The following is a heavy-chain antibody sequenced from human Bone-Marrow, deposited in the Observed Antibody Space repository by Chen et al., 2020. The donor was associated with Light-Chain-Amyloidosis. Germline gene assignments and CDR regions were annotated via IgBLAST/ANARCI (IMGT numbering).Heavy chain of an antibody. CDR1: GYTFPNYW. CDR3: ARRRDGYNFDY. D-gene: IGHD5-12*01. V-gene: IGHV5-51*01. CDR2: IYPDDSDA. Sequence: EVQLEQSGPEVEKPGESLKTYCNGSGYTFPNYWIGWVRQMPGKGLEWMGVIYPDDSDARYSPSFEGQVTISADKSITTAYLQWRSLKASDTAMYYCARRRDGYNFDYWGQGTLVTVSS. J-gene: IGHJ4*02.